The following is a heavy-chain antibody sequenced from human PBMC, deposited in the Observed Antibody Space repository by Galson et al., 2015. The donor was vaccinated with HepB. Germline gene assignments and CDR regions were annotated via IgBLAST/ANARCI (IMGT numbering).Heavy chain of an antibody. CDR2: ISYDGSNK. CDR1: GFTFSSYA. Sequence: SLRLSCAASGFTFSSYAMHWVRQAPGEGLEWVAVISYDGSNKYYADSVKGRFTISRDNSKNTLYLQMNSLRAEDTAVYYCARGGYSSSPPPFDPWGQGTLVTVSS. CDR3: ARGGYSSSPPPFDP. J-gene: IGHJ5*02. D-gene: IGHD6-13*01. V-gene: IGHV3-30*04.